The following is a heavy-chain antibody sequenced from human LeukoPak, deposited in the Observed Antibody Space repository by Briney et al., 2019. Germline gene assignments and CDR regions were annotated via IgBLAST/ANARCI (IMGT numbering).Heavy chain of an antibody. CDR3: AREAEVVPAAIDYFDY. CDR1: GFTFSSYW. J-gene: IGHJ4*02. V-gene: IGHV3-7*01. Sequence: PGGSLRLSCAASGFTFSSYWISWVRPAPAKGLAWVANINQDEWEKFYVASVQGRFTISSRHAKNALYLQMNSLRAEDTAVYDCAREAEVVPAAIDYFDYWGQGTLVTVSS. CDR2: INQDEWEK. D-gene: IGHD2-2*02.